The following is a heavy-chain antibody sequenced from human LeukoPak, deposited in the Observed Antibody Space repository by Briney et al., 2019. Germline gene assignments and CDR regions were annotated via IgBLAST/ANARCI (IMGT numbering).Heavy chain of an antibody. CDR1: GYTFTGYY. Sequence: ASVKVSCKASGYTFTGYYMHWVRQAPGQGLEWMGWINPNSGGTNYAQKFQGRVTMTTDTSTSTAYMELRSLRSDDTAVYYCARRNYYDSSPDDYWGQGTLVTVSS. J-gene: IGHJ4*02. D-gene: IGHD3-22*01. CDR2: INPNSGGT. V-gene: IGHV1-2*02. CDR3: ARRNYYDSSPDDY.